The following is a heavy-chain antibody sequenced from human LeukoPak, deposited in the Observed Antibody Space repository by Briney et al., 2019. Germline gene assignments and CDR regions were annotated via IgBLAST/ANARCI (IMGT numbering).Heavy chain of an antibody. J-gene: IGHJ2*01. D-gene: IGHD2-2*01. V-gene: IGHV4-59*01. CDR3: ARGVVALSNWRYFDL. Sequence: PSETLSLTCTVSGGSISSYYWSWIRQPPGKGLEWIGYIYYSGSTNYNPSLKSRVTISVDTSKNQFSLKLSSVTAADTAVYYCARGVVALSNWRYFDLWGRGTLVTVSS. CDR1: GGSISSYY. CDR2: IYYSGST.